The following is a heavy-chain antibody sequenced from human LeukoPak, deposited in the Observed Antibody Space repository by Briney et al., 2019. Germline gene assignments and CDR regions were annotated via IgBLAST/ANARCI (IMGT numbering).Heavy chain of an antibody. D-gene: IGHD6-6*01. CDR2: ISRSGSTI. Sequence: GGSLRLSCAASGSTFSTYSMNWVRQAPGKGLEWVSYISRSGSTITYADSVKGRFTVSRDNAKNSLYLQMNSLRDEDTAVYYCARDWEQLSDWGQGTLVTVSS. J-gene: IGHJ4*02. CDR3: ARDWEQLSD. V-gene: IGHV3-48*02. CDR1: GSTFSTYS.